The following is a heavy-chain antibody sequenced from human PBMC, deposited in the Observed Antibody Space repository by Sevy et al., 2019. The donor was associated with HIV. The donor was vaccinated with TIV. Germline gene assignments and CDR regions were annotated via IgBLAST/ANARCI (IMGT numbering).Heavy chain of an antibody. CDR3: AKEGDPELYYYYGMDV. CDR1: GFTFDDYA. D-gene: IGHD3-16*01. CDR2: ISWNSGSI. J-gene: IGHJ6*02. Sequence: QLGGSLRLSCAASGFTFDDYAMHWVRQAPGKGLEWVSGISWNSGSIGYADSVKGRFTISRDNAKNSLYLQMNSPRAEDTALYYCAKEGDPELYYYYGMDVWGQGTTVTVSS. V-gene: IGHV3-9*01.